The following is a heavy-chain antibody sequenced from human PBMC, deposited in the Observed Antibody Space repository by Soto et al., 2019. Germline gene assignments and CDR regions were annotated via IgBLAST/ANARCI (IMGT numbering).Heavy chain of an antibody. J-gene: IGHJ4*02. Sequence: GGSLRLSCAASGFTFSSYGMHWVRQAPGKGLEWVAVIWYDGSNKYYADSVKGRFTISRDNSKNTLYLQMNSLRAEDTAVYYCARAYSSSSILPDYWGQGTLVTVSS. V-gene: IGHV3-33*01. D-gene: IGHD6-6*01. CDR3: ARAYSSSSILPDY. CDR2: IWYDGSNK. CDR1: GFTFSSYG.